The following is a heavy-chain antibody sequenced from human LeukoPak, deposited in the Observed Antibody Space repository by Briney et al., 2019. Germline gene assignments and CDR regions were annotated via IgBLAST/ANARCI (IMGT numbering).Heavy chain of an antibody. CDR3: AKDMYSSGWYSEYFQH. Sequence: GGSLRLSCAASGFTFSSYAMSWVRQAPGKGLEWVSAISGSGGSTYNADSVKGRFTISRDNSKNTLYLQMNSLRAEDTAVYYCAKDMYSSGWYSEYFQHWGQGTLVTVSS. J-gene: IGHJ1*01. CDR2: ISGSGGST. D-gene: IGHD6-19*01. V-gene: IGHV3-23*01. CDR1: GFTFSSYA.